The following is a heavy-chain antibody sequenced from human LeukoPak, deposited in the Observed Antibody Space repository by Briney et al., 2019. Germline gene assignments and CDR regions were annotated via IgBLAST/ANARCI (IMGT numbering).Heavy chain of an antibody. CDR2: ISSSSSYI. Sequence: PGGSLRLSCAVSGFTFSSYSMNWVRQAPGKGLEWVSSISSSSSYIYYADSVKGRFTISRDNAKNSLYLQMNSLRAEDTAVYYCARPEYSSSSHAFDIWGQGTMVTVSS. CDR3: ARPEYSSSSHAFDI. V-gene: IGHV3-21*01. CDR1: GFTFSSYS. J-gene: IGHJ3*02. D-gene: IGHD6-6*01.